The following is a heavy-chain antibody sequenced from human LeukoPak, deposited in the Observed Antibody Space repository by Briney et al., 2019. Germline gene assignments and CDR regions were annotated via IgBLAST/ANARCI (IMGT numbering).Heavy chain of an antibody. CDR1: GFTFSSYA. J-gene: IGHJ4*02. D-gene: IGHD3-10*01. CDR2: INDNGGGT. CDR3: AKGLTRGALYYFDY. Sequence: GGSLRLSCAASGFTFSSYAMSWVRQAPGMGLEWVSTINDNGGGTYYADSVKGLFTISRDNSRNTLYLQMNSRRAEDTAVYYCAKGLTRGALYYFDYWGEGTLVAVSS. V-gene: IGHV3-23*01.